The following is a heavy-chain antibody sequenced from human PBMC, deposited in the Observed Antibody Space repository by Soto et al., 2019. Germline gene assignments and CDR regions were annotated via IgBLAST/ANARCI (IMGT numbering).Heavy chain of an antibody. CDR2: ISSSSSYI. V-gene: IGHV3-21*01. Sequence: PGGSLRLSCAASGFPFSSYSMNWVRQSPGKGLEWVSSISSSSSYIYYADSVKGRFTISRDNAKNSLYLQMNSLRAEDTAVYYCARGLHYYDSSRLPPLDYWGQGTRVTVSS. CDR3: ARGLHYYDSSRLPPLDY. J-gene: IGHJ4*02. D-gene: IGHD3-22*01. CDR1: GFPFSSYS.